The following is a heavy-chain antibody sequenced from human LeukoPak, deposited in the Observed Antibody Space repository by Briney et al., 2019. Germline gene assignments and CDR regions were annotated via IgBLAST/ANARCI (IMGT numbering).Heavy chain of an antibody. CDR2: MYYSGNT. CDR3: ARTLGWASSRYPFDG. D-gene: IGHD3-16*02. Sequence: SETLSLTCTVSGGSISSSNYYWGWIRQPPGKGLEWIGRMYYSGNTDENPSLQSRVTISVDTSKNQFSLKVNSVTAADTAVYYCARTLGWASSRYPFDGWGEGTLVTVSS. V-gene: IGHV4-39*01. J-gene: IGHJ4*02. CDR1: GGSISSSNYY.